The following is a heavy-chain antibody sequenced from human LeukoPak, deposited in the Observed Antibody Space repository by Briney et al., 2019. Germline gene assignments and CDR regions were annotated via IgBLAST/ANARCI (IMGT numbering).Heavy chain of an antibody. CDR3: ARGPRSTSCPPCYYYFMDV. D-gene: IGHD2-2*01. Sequence: ASVKVSCKASGGTFSSYAISWVRQAPGQGLEWMGGIIPIFGTANYAQKFQGRVTITADESTSTAYMELSSLRSEDTPVYYCARGPRSTSCPPCYYYFMDVWGKGTTVTVSS. CDR1: GGTFSSYA. CDR2: IIPIFGTA. V-gene: IGHV1-69*13. J-gene: IGHJ6*03.